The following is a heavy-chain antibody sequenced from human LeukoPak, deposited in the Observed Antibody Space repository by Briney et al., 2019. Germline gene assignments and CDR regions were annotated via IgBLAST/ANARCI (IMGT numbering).Heavy chain of an antibody. CDR1: GYTFIDYY. D-gene: IGHD3-16*01. J-gene: IGHJ4*02. CDR3: ARAGKVMTDFDN. V-gene: IGHV1-2*02. Sequence: ASVKVSCKTSGYTFIDYYIHWIRQAPGQGLEWMGWINPYSGGTDSAQKFQGRLTLTRDTPIRTVYMELSGLGSDDTAVYYCARAGKVMTDFDNWGPGTLVTVSS. CDR2: INPYSGGT.